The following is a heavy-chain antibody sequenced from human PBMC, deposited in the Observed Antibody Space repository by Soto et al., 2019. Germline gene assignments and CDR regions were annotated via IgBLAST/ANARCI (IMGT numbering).Heavy chain of an antibody. CDR3: ARDKDRQQLGGNYYYIMDV. Sequence: QVQLVQSGAEVKKPGSSVKFSCKTSGGTFRTSAISWVRQAPGQGLEWMGGIMPVFPTPDYAKKFQGRVTITADESTSTAYMELSSLRSEDTAVYYCARDKDRQQLGGNYYYIMDVWGQGTTVTVSS. J-gene: IGHJ6*01. CDR2: IMPVFPTP. V-gene: IGHV1-69*12. CDR1: GGTFRTSA. D-gene: IGHD3-3*02.